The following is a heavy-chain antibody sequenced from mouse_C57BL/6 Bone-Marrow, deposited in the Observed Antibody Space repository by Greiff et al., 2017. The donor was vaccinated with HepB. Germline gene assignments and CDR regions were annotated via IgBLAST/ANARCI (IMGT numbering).Heavy chain of an antibody. CDR2: ISSGSSTI. CDR3: ARGVLRYAMDY. J-gene: IGHJ4*01. CDR1: GFTFSDYG. Sequence: EVMLVESGGGLVKPGGSLKLSCAASGFTFSDYGMHWVRQAPEKGLEWVAYISSGSSTIYYADTVKGRFTISRDNAKNTLFLQMTRLRSEDTAMYYCARGVLRYAMDYWGQGTSVTVSS. D-gene: IGHD1-1*01. V-gene: IGHV5-17*01.